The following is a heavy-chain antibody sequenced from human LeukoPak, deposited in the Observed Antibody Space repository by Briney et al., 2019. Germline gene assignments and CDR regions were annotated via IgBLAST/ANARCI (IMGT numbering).Heavy chain of an antibody. J-gene: IGHJ5*02. V-gene: IGHV1-8*03. Sequence: ASVKVSCKASGYTFTSYDINWVRQATGLGLEWVGWMNPNRGNAGYAQKFQGRVTITRNTSISTAYMELSSLRSEDTAVYYCARFIAAAGWFDPWGQGTLVTVSS. CDR2: MNPNRGNA. D-gene: IGHD6-13*01. CDR1: GYTFTSYD. CDR3: ARFIAAAGWFDP.